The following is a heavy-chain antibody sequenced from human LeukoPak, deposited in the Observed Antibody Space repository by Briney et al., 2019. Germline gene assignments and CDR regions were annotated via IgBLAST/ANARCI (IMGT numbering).Heavy chain of an antibody. CDR2: IYYSGST. D-gene: IGHD2-21*01. CDR3: ARGHFVVFP. J-gene: IGHJ5*02. Sequence: SETLSLTCTVSGGSISSYYWSWIRQPPGKGLEWIGYIYYSGSTNYNPSLKSRVTISVDTFKNQFSLELSSVTAADTAVYYCARGHFVVFPWGQGTLVTVSS. V-gene: IGHV4-59*01. CDR1: GGSISSYY.